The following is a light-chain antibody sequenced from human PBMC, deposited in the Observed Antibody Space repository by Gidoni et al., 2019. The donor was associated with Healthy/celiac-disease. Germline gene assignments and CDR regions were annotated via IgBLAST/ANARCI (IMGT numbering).Light chain of an antibody. CDR3: QQYNNGPET. Sequence: EIAMTQSPATLSVSPGERATLSCRASQSVSSNLAWYQQKPGQAPRLLIYGSSPRATGIPARFSVRGAGKEFTLTFSSLESEDVAVYCCQQYNNGPETFGQGTKVEIK. J-gene: IGKJ1*01. V-gene: IGKV3-15*01. CDR1: QSVSSN. CDR2: GSS.